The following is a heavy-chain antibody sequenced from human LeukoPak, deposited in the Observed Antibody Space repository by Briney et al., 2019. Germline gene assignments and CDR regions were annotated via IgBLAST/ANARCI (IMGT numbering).Heavy chain of an antibody. J-gene: IGHJ4*02. D-gene: IGHD3-22*01. CDR1: GFTLSSYS. CDR2: ISSSSSYI. Sequence: GGSLRLSCAASGFTLSSYSMNWVRQAPGKGLEWVSSISSSSSYIYYADSVKGRFTISRDNAKNSLYLQMNSLRAEDTAVYYCARGSNCYDSRGYQGPYDYWGQGTLVTVSS. V-gene: IGHV3-21*01. CDR3: ARGSNCYDSRGYQGPYDY.